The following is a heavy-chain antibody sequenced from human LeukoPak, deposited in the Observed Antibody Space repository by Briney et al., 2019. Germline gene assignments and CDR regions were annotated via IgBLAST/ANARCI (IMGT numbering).Heavy chain of an antibody. V-gene: IGHV3-23*01. CDR1: GFTFTTFA. Sequence: PGGSLRLSCAASGFTFTTFAMSWVRQAPGKGLEWVSGITSGGKTYYADSVKGRFTISRDNSKNTLYLQMNSLRGDDTAVYYCATAPYGDYILWEFNYWGQGTLVTVSS. CDR3: ATAPYGDYILWEFNY. CDR2: ITSGGKT. D-gene: IGHD4-17*01. J-gene: IGHJ4*02.